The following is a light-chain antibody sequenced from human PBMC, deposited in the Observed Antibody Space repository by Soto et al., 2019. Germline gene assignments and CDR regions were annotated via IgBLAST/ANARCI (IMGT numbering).Light chain of an antibody. CDR1: SSDIGAFNH. CDR3: RQYQSRRHYV. Sequence: XSSLTEPSSVSYSPGQGITISCIGTSSDIGAFNHVSWHRQHPGKAPKLIIYDVINRPSGVSNRFSGSKTGNTASLIISRLQDDDEDDYYRRQYQSRRHYVLGYGPKLHVL. CDR2: DVI. V-gene: IGLV2-14*03. J-gene: IGLJ1*01.